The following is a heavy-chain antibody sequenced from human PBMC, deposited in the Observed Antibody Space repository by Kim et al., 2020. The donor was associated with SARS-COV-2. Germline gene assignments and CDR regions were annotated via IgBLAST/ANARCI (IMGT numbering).Heavy chain of an antibody. J-gene: IGHJ4*02. CDR1: GFTFRTYG. CDR3: AKDGGDGSLDY. V-gene: IGHV3-30*18. CDR2: ISYDESKK. Sequence: GGSLRLSCAASGFTFRTYGIHWVRQAPGKGLEWVAVISYDESKKYYVDSVRGRFTISRDNSKNTLYLQMNSLRAEDTAIYYCAKDGGDGSLDYWGQGTLV. D-gene: IGHD3-10*01.